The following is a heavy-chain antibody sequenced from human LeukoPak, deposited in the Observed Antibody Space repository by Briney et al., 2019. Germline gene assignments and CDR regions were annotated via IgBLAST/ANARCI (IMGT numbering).Heavy chain of an antibody. CDR3: ARAQRWLQLIDY. J-gene: IGHJ4*02. CDR2: IIPIFGTA. Sequence: SVKVYCKASGGTFSSYAISWVRQAPGQGLEWMGGIIPIFGTANYAQKFQGRVTITADESTSTAYMELSSLRSEDTAVYYCARAQRWLQLIDYWGQGTLVTVSS. D-gene: IGHD5-24*01. CDR1: GGTFSSYA. V-gene: IGHV1-69*13.